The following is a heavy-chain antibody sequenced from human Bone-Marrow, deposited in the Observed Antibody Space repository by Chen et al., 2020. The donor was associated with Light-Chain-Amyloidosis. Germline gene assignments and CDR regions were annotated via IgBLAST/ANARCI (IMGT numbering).Heavy chain of an antibody. CDR3: AKDISYDDILPGYPADAFDI. D-gene: IGHD3-9*01. V-gene: IGHV3-23*04. CDR1: GFAFSSYA. Sequence: EVQLVESGGGLLQRGGSLRLSCAASGFAFSSYAMSWVRQAPGKGVEGVSSISGSGGSRYYGDSVKGRFTISRDNSKNALFEQMNSLRAEDTAVYYCAKDISYDDILPGYPADAFDIWGQGTMVTVSS. J-gene: IGHJ3*02. CDR2: ISGSGGSR.